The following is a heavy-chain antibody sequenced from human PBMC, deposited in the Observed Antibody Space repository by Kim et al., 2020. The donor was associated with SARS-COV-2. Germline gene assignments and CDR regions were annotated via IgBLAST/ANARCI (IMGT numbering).Heavy chain of an antibody. Sequence: GWSLRLSCAASGFTFSSYGMHWVRQAPGKGLEWVAVISYDGSNKYYADSVKGRFTISRDNSKNTLYLQMNSLRAEDTAVYYCARDGACSSTSCYGDVWGQGTTVTVSS. CDR3: ARDGACSSTSCYGDV. CDR1: GFTFSSYG. V-gene: IGHV3-33*05. CDR2: ISYDGSNK. D-gene: IGHD2-2*01. J-gene: IGHJ6*02.